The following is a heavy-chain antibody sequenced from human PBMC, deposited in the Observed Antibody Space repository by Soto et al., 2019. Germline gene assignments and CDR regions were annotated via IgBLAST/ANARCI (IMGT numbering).Heavy chain of an antibody. V-gene: IGHV3-66*01. Sequence: EVQLVESGGGLVQPGGSLRLSCAASGFTVSSNYMSWVRQAPGKGLEWVSVIYSGGSTYYADSVKGRFTISRDNSKNTLYLQMNGLRAEDTAVYYCARGPDSSSWSPNWFDPWGQGTLVTVSS. J-gene: IGHJ5*02. CDR3: ARGPDSSSWSPNWFDP. D-gene: IGHD6-13*01. CDR2: IYSGGST. CDR1: GFTVSSNY.